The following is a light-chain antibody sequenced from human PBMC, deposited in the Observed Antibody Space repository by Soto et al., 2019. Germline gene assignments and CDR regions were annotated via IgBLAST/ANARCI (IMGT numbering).Light chain of an antibody. CDR1: SSVFGDYDY. V-gene: IGLV2-8*01. CDR3: CSYAGRNIYV. CDR2: EVT. Sequence: QSVLTQPPSASGSPGQSVTISCTGTSSVFGDYDYVSWYQQYPGNVPKVLVYEVTKRPTGVPARFSGSKSGNTASLTISGLRTEDEADYYFCSYAGRNIYVFGSGTKLTVL. J-gene: IGLJ1*01.